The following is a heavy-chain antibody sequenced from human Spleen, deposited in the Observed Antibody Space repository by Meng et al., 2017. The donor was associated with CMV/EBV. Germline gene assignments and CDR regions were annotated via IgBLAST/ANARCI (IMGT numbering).Heavy chain of an antibody. CDR1: GYTFTGYY. D-gene: IGHD2-2*01. CDR3: ARDSRYQDIVVVPAAVAFDI. V-gene: IGHV1-2*02. Sequence: ASVKVSCKASGYTFTGYYIHWVRQAPGQGLEWMGWINPNSGGTNYAQKFQGRVTMTRDTSISTAYMELSRLRSEDTAVYYCARDSRYQDIVVVPAAVAFDIWGQGTMVTVSS. CDR2: INPNSGGT. J-gene: IGHJ3*02.